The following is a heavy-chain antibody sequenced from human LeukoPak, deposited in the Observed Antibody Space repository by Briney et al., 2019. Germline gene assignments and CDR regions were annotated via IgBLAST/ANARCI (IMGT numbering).Heavy chain of an antibody. D-gene: IGHD5-24*01. CDR2: IIPIFGTA. CDR1: GGTISSYA. J-gene: IGHJ4*02. CDR3: ARGVEMATRHFDY. Sequence: ASVKVSCKASGGTISSYAISWVRQAPGQGLEWMGGIIPIFGTANYAQKFQGRVTITADESTSTAYMELSSLRSEDTAVYYCARGVEMATRHFDYWGQGTLVTVSS. V-gene: IGHV1-69*13.